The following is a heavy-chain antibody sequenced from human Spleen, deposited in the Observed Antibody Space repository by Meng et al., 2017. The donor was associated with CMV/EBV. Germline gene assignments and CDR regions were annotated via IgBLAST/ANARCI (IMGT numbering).Heavy chain of an antibody. J-gene: IGHJ6*02. V-gene: IGHV3-7*01. CDR2: IKEDGSER. CDR3: ARDQYCGDECADIAIGGLYGMDV. Sequence: GESLKISCVASGFVFNDYWMSWVRQAPGRGLEWVGNIKEDGSERHYVDSVKGRFTISRDNAKNTLFLHMDNLRGEDTAEYYCARDQYCGDECADIAIGGLYGMDVWGQGTTVTVSS. D-gene: IGHD2-21*01. CDR1: GFVFNDYW.